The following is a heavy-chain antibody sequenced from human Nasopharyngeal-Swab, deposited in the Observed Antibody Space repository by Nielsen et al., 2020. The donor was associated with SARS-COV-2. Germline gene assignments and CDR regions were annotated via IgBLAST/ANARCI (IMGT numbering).Heavy chain of an antibody. Sequence: GESLKISCAASGFTFSTFGMHWVRQAPGKGLEWVAVIWYDGSNKYYADSVKGRFTISRDNSKNTLYLQMNSLRVEDTAIYYCARDEAGTANSGFDYWGQGTLVTVSS. CDR2: IWYDGSNK. CDR3: ARDEAGTANSGFDY. CDR1: GFTFSTFG. D-gene: IGHD1-1*01. J-gene: IGHJ4*02. V-gene: IGHV3-33*01.